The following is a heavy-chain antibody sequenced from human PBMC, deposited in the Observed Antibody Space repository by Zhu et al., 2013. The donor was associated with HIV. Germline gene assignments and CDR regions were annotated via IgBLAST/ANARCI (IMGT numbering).Heavy chain of an antibody. J-gene: IGHJ4*02. CDR1: GGSISGYY. CDR2: IYYSVST. V-gene: IGHV4-59*01. CDR3: ARGRGGSSAGFDY. D-gene: IGHD1-26*01. Sequence: QVQLQESGPGLVKPSETLSLTCTVSGGSISGYYWSWIRQPPGKGLEWIGYIYYSVSTNYNPSLKSRVTFSVDTSKNHFSLRLSSVTAADTAVYYCARGRGGSSAGFDYWGQGTLVTVSS.